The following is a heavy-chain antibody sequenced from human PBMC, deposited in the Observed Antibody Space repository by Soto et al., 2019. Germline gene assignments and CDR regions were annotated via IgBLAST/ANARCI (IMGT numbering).Heavy chain of an antibody. V-gene: IGHV5-10-1*01. Sequence: VEYLKISCKDSGYSFTRDWISWVRQMPGKALEWMGRIDPSDSYTNYSPSFQGHVTISADKSISTAYLQWSSLKASDTAMYYCARGETPKGPIAYYYYYGMDVWGQGTTVTVSS. J-gene: IGHJ6*02. CDR2: IDPSDSYT. D-gene: IGHD6-13*01. CDR3: ARGETPKGPIAYYYYYGMDV. CDR1: GYSFTRDW.